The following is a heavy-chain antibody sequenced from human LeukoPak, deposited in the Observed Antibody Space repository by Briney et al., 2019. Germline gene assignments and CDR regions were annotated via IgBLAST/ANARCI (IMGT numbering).Heavy chain of an antibody. CDR3: AKDISLHSPGTEYIGDY. V-gene: IGHV3-9*01. J-gene: IGHJ4*02. Sequence: CWDSGSIGYADSVKGRFTISRDNAKNSLYLQMNSLRAEDTALYYCAKDISLHSPGTEYIGDYWGQGTLVTVSS. CDR2: CWDSGSI. D-gene: IGHD1-7*01.